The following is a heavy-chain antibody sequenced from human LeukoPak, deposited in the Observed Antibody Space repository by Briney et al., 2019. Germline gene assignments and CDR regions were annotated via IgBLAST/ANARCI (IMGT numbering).Heavy chain of an antibody. CDR3: ARVAAQYDSSSAVDY. D-gene: IGHD3-22*01. CDR2: INPSGGST. V-gene: IGHV1-46*01. Sequence: ASVKVSCKASGYTFTSYYMHWVRQAPGQGLEWMGIINPSGGSTSYAQKFQGRVTMTRDTSTSTVYMELSSPRSEDTAVYYCARVAAQYDSSSAVDYWGQGTLVPVSS. CDR1: GYTFTSYY. J-gene: IGHJ4*02.